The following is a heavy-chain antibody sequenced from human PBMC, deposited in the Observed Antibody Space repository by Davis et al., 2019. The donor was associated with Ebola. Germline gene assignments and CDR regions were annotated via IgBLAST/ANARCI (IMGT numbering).Heavy chain of an antibody. Sequence: GESLKISCAASGFTFSESWMAWVRQAPGKGLEWLANMLHDGSEKYSAGPVKGRFTISRDNARNSFYLQMNSLRVEDTAVYYCVRDNWGIDFWGQGTLVTVST. CDR3: VRDNWGIDF. CDR2: MLHDGSEK. V-gene: IGHV3-7*01. J-gene: IGHJ4*02. D-gene: IGHD7-27*01. CDR1: GFTFSESW.